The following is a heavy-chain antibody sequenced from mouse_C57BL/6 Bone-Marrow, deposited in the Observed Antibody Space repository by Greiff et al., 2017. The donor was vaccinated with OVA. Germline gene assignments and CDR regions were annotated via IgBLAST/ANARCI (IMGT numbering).Heavy chain of an antibody. CDR2: IYPGNSDT. CDR1: GYTFTSYW. J-gene: IGHJ3*01. D-gene: IGHD2-4*01. Sequence: EVQLQQSGTVLARPGASVKMSCKTSGYTFTSYWMHWVKQRPGQGLEWIGAIYPGNSDTSYNQKFKGKAKLTAVTSASTAYMELSSLTNEVSAVYYCTREEGYYDYAWFAYWGQGTLATVTA. CDR3: TREEGYYDYAWFAY. V-gene: IGHV1-5*01.